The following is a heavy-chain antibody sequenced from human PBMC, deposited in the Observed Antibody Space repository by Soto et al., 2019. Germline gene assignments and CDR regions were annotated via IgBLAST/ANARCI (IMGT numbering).Heavy chain of an antibody. J-gene: IGHJ4*02. CDR1: GFTFSSYS. CDR3: ARPPNYFDSRGYYGY. V-gene: IGHV3-21*01. D-gene: IGHD3-22*01. CDR2: ISSSSYI. Sequence: PGGSLRLSCAASGFTFSSYSMNWVRQAPGKGLEWVSSISSSSYIYYADSVKGRFTISRDNAKNSLYLQMNSLRAEDTAVYYCARPPNYFDSRGYYGYWGQGTLVTVSS.